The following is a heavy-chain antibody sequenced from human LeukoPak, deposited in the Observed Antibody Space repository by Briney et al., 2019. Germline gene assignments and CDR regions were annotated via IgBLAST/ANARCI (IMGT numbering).Heavy chain of an antibody. J-gene: IGHJ3*02. CDR1: GYTFTTYN. CDR2: ISGYNGNT. V-gene: IGHV1-18*01. CDR3: ASLKNYYDSSGYLVTDAFDI. D-gene: IGHD3-22*01. Sequence: GASVKVSCKASGYTFTTYNINWVRQAPGQGLEWMGWISGYNGNTHYAQKLQGRVTMTTDTSTSTAYMELRSLKSDDTAVYYCASLKNYYDSSGYLVTDAFDIWGQGTMVTVSS.